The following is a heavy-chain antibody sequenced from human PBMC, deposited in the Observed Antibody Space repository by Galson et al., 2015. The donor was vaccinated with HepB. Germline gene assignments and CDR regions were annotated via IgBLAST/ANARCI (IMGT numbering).Heavy chain of an antibody. Sequence: TLSLTCTVSGGSISSYYWSWIRQPPGKGLEWIGYIYYSGSTNYNPSLKSRVTISVDTSKNRFSLKLSSVTAADTAVYYCARWEGGYYYGMDVWAKGPRSPSP. CDR3: ARWEGGYYYGMDV. CDR2: IYYSGST. CDR1: GGSISSYY. V-gene: IGHV4-59*01. D-gene: IGHD1-26*01. J-gene: IGHJ6*02.